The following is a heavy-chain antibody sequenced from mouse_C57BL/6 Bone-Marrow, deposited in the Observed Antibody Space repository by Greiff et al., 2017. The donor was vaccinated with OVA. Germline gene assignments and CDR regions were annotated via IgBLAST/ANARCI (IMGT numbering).Heavy chain of an antibody. D-gene: IGHD2-3*01. CDR2: VYPYNGGT. CDR3: AREGRSVYDGYYWFAY. V-gene: IGHV1-36*01. CDR1: GFTFTDYY. Sequence: EVQRVESGPVLVKPGPSVKISCKASGFTFTDYYMHWVKQSHGKSLEWIGLVYPYNGGTSYNQKFKGKATLTVDTSSSTAYMELNSLTSEDSAVYYCAREGRSVYDGYYWFAYWGQGTLVTVSA. J-gene: IGHJ3*01.